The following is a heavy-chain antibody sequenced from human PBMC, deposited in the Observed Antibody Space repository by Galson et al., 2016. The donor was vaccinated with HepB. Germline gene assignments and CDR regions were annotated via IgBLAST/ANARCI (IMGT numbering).Heavy chain of an antibody. CDR2: LWYDGSNE. CDR3: AGNNYGSGRYSFDP. CDR1: GFAFSDYA. Sequence: SLRLSCAASGFAFSDYAMHWVRQAPGKGLEWVAVLWYDGSNEHYADSVKGRFTISRDNSKNTLYLQMDSLRAEDTAVYYCAGNNYGSGRYSFDPWGQGTLVTVSS. D-gene: IGHD3-10*01. V-gene: IGHV3-33*01. J-gene: IGHJ5*02.